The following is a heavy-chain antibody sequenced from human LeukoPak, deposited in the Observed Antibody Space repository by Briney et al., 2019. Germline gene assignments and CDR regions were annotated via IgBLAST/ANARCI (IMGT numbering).Heavy chain of an antibody. J-gene: IGHJ3*02. V-gene: IGHV1-69*13. D-gene: IGHD3-22*01. Sequence: SVKVSCKASGYTFTGYYMHWVRQAPGQGLEWMGGIIPIFGTANYAQKFQGRVTITADESTSTAYMELSSLRSEDTAVYYCARGILSYYDSRGAFDIWGQGTMVTVSS. CDR1: GYTFTGYY. CDR2: IIPIFGTA. CDR3: ARGILSYYDSRGAFDI.